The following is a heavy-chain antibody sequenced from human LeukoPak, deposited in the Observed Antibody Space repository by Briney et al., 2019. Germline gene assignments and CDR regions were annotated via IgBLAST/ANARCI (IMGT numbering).Heavy chain of an antibody. CDR1: GFTFSSYT. J-gene: IGHJ6*04. D-gene: IGHD3-3*01. CDR2: ISSGGTNI. CDR3: AKDLGNGLRFLEWSWGSMDV. Sequence: GGSLRLSCAGSGFTFSSYTMNWVRQAPGKGLEWVSSISSGGTNIYYADSVTGRFTISRDNGKRSLYLQMNSLRAEDTAVYYCAKDLGNGLRFLEWSWGSMDVWGKGTTVTVSS. V-gene: IGHV3-21*01.